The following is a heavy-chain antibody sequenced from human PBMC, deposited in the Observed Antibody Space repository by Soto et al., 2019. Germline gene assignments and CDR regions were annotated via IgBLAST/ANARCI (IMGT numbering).Heavy chain of an antibody. V-gene: IGHV1-3*01. CDR3: ARVRTGLGWDY. CDR1: GYTVSRYA. D-gene: IGHD6-19*01. Sequence: QVQLVQSGAEVKKPGASVKVSCKASGYTVSRYAIHWVRQAPGESLEWLGWINSVNGDRKYSQKFQGRVTITWDSSASTVYMELSSLRSEDTAVYYCARVRTGLGWDYWGQGTLVTVSS. CDR2: INSVNGDR. J-gene: IGHJ4*02.